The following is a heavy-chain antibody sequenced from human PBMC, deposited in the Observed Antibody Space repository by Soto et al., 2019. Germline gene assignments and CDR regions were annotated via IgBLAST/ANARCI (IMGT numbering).Heavy chain of an antibody. CDR1: GYTFTNFY. CDR2: INPRGGST. J-gene: IGHJ5*02. Sequence: ASVKVSCKTSGYTFTNFYIHWVRQAPGQGHEWMGIINPRGGSTGYAQKFQGRVTMTRDTSTSTVYMELTSLRSEDTAVYYCARGWEVGTTSGRWFDPWGQGTLVTGPS. V-gene: IGHV1-46*01. D-gene: IGHD1-26*01. CDR3: ARGWEVGTTSGRWFDP.